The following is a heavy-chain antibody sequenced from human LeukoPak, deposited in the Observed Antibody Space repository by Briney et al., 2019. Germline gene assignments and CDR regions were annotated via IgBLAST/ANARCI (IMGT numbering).Heavy chain of an antibody. D-gene: IGHD2-15*01. CDR2: IYHSGTT. J-gene: IGHJ4*02. V-gene: IGHV4-59*06. CDR3: ARVQYCSGGSCYNLRLFDH. Sequence: SETLSLTCTVSGGSISSYYWSWIRQPPGKGLEWIGYIYHSGTTYYNPSVKSRISISVDTSKNQFSLNLRSVTAADTAVYYCARVQYCSGGSCYNLRLFDHWGQGSLVTVSS. CDR1: GGSISSYY.